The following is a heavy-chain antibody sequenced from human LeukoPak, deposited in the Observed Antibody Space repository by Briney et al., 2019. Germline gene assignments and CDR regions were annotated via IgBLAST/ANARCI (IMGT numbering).Heavy chain of an antibody. J-gene: IGHJ6*02. CDR1: GFTFSSYA. D-gene: IGHD2-2*01. CDR3: ARDVVVVPAATQSYYYYGMDV. Sequence: PGGSLRLSCAASGFTFSSYAMCWVRQAPGKGLEWVSAISGSGGSTYYADSMKGRFTISRDNAKNSLYLQMNSLRAEDTAVYYCARDVVVVPAATQSYYYYGMDVWGQGTTVTVSS. V-gene: IGHV3-23*01. CDR2: ISGSGGST.